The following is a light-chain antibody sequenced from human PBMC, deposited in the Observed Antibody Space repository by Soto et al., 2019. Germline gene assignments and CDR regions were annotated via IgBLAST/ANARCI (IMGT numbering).Light chain of an antibody. V-gene: IGKV3-11*01. CDR2: DAS. CDR1: QSVSSN. CDR3: QQRSNWPPYT. Sequence: EIVLTQSPGTLSLSPGESATLSCRASQSVSSNSLAWHQQKPGQAPRLLMYDASNRATGIPARFSGSGSGTDYTLTISSLEPEDFAVYYCQQRSNWPPYTFGQGTRLEIK. J-gene: IGKJ5*01.